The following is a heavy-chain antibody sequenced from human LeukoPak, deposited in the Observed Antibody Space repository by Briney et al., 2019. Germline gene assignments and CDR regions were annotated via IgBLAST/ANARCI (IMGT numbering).Heavy chain of an antibody. J-gene: IGHJ4*02. CDR3: ARDYGSGSYYTDY. Sequence: GGSLRLSCAASGFTVSSNYMSWVRQAPGKGLEWVALIHSGGSTYYANSVKGRFTISRDNSKNTMYLQMNRLRAEDTAVYYCARDYGSGSYYTDYWGQGTLVTVSS. D-gene: IGHD3-10*01. CDR2: IHSGGST. CDR1: GFTVSSNY. V-gene: IGHV3-53*01.